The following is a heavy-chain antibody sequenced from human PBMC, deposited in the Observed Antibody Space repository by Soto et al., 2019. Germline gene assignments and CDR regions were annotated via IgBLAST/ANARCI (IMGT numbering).Heavy chain of an antibody. Sequence: QVQLVESGGGVVQPGRSLRFSCVASGFTFSSYGMHWVRQAPGKGLEWVAIISYDGSNTYYADSVKGRFTISGDNSKNTLYLQMNSLRAEDTSVYYCAKEGGLSGSYYISSSYYFDYWGQGTLVTVSS. CDR2: ISYDGSNT. D-gene: IGHD1-26*01. V-gene: IGHV3-30*18. CDR3: AKEGGLSGSYYISSSYYFDY. CDR1: GFTFSSYG. J-gene: IGHJ4*02.